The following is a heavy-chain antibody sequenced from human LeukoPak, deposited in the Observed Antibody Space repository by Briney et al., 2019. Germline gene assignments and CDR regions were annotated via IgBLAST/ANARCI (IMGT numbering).Heavy chain of an antibody. Sequence: SETLSLTCTVSGGSISSYYWSWIRQPAGKGLEWIGRIYTSGSTNYNPSLKSRVTMSVDTSKNQFSLKLSSVTAADTAAYYCAETLYYYGSGSSVWFDPWGQGTLVTVSS. V-gene: IGHV4-4*07. CDR3: AETLYYYGSGSSVWFDP. D-gene: IGHD3-10*01. J-gene: IGHJ5*02. CDR2: IYTSGST. CDR1: GGSISSYY.